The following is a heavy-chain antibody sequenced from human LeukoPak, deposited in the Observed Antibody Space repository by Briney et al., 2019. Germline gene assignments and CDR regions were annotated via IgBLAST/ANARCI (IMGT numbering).Heavy chain of an antibody. CDR1: GFTFSNHA. V-gene: IGHV3-21*01. D-gene: IGHD5-12*01. CDR2: ISSSSSYI. CDR3: ARDSGYEGENYFDY. Sequence: TGGSLRLSCAASGFTFSNHAMSWVRQAPGKGLEWASSISSSSSYIYYADSVKGRFTISRDNAKNSLYLQMNSLRVEDTAVYYCARDSGYEGENYFDYWGQGTLVTVSS. J-gene: IGHJ4*02.